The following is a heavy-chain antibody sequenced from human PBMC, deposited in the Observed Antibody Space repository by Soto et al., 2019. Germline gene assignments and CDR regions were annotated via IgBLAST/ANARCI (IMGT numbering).Heavy chain of an antibody. V-gene: IGHV4-59*01. J-gene: IGHJ4*02. CDR3: ARTNIGYCSGGSCSIPSFDY. CDR1: GGSISSYY. CDR2: IYYSGST. Sequence: ETLSLTCTVSGGSISSYYWSWIRQPPGKGLEWIGYIYYSGSTNYNPSLKSRVTISVDTSKNQFSLKLSSVTAADTAVYYCARTNIGYCSGGSCSIPSFDYWGQGTLVTVSS. D-gene: IGHD2-15*01.